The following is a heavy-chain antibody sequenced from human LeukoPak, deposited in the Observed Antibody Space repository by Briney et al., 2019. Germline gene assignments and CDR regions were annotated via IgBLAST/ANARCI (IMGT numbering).Heavy chain of an antibody. J-gene: IGHJ3*02. CDR3: ARGRSSSSYDAFDI. CDR1: GYTFTGYY. D-gene: IGHD2-2*01. Sequence: ASVKVSCKASGYTFTGYYMHWVRQAPGQGLEWMGWINPNSGDTNYAQKFQGRVTMTRDTSISTAYMEVSRLRSDDTAVFYCARGRSSSSYDAFDIWGQGTMVTVSS. CDR2: INPNSGDT. V-gene: IGHV1-2*02.